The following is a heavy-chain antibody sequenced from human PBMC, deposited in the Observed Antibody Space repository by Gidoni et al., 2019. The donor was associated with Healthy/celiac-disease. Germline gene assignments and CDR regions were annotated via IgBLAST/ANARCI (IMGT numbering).Heavy chain of an antibody. J-gene: IGHJ3*02. D-gene: IGHD3-22*01. CDR3: ARDRYYYDSHGAFDI. CDR2: ISYDGSNK. CDR1: GFTFSSYA. Sequence: QVQLVESGGGVVQPGRSLRLSCAASGFTFSSYAMHWVRQAPGKGLEWVAVISYDGSNKYYADSVKGRFTISRDNSKNTLYLQMNSLRAEDTAVYYCARDRYYYDSHGAFDIWGQGTMVTVSS. V-gene: IGHV3-30-3*01.